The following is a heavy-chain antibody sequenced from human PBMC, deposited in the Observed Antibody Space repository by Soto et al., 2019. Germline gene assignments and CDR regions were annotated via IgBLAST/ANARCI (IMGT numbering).Heavy chain of an antibody. V-gene: IGHV4-59*01. CDR1: GGSISSYY. CDR2: IYYSGST. J-gene: IGHJ5*02. CDR3: AGWFGELSPFDP. D-gene: IGHD3-10*01. Sequence: SETLSLTCTVSGGSISSYYWSWIRQPPGKGLEWIGYIYYSGSTNYNPSLKSRVTISVDTSKNQFSLKLSSVTAADTAVYYCAGWFGELSPFDPWGQGTLVTVSS.